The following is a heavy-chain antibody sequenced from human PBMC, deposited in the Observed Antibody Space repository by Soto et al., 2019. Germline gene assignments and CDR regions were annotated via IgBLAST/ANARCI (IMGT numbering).Heavy chain of an antibody. Sequence: SETLSLTCTVSGGSISRYYWSWIRQPPGKGLEWIGYVHYTGSTNYNSPLKSRVTISVDTSKNQFSLKLSSVTAADTAVYYCARGIYDSSGYYTRVFDYWGPGTLVTVSS. D-gene: IGHD3-22*01. CDR3: ARGIYDSSGYYTRVFDY. J-gene: IGHJ4*02. CDR2: VHYTGST. CDR1: GGSISRYY. V-gene: IGHV4-59*01.